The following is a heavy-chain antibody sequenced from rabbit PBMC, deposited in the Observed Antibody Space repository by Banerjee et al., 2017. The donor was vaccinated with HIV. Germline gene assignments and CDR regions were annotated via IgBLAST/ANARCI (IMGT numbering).Heavy chain of an antibody. J-gene: IGHJ4*01. CDR1: GFSFSNKAV. D-gene: IGHD1-1*01. CDR2: INAITGKA. Sequence: QEQLVESGGGLVKPEGSLKLSCTASGFSFSNKAVMCWVRQAPGKGLEWIACINAITGKAVYANWAKGRSTFSKSSSTTVTLQMTSLTAADTATYFCARSINWSNRGLNLWGQGTLVTVS. CDR3: ARSINWSNRGLNL. V-gene: IGHV1S45*01.